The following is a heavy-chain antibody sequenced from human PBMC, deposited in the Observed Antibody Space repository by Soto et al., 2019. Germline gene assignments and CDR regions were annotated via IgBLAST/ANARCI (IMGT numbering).Heavy chain of an antibody. CDR3: ESPIDRTGDFDI. V-gene: IGHV4-4*02. CDR1: GVSIIISNF. CDR2: IYHSGRT. J-gene: IGHJ3*02. D-gene: IGHD1-1*01. Sequence: SSTXALTCAFSGVSIIISNFFICFRQPPGKVLDWIGEIYHSGRTNYNPSLKSRVTISVDKSKNQFSLKLSSVTAADTAVYYCESPIDRTGDFDIWGQGTMV.